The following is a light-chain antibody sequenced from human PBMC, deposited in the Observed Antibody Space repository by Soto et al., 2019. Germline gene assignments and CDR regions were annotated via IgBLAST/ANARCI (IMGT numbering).Light chain of an antibody. CDR1: QSFSNW. J-gene: IGKJ4*01. CDR3: QQYGSYST. V-gene: IGKV1-5*03. CDR2: MAT. Sequence: DIQMTQSPSTLSASVGDRVTITCRASQSFSNWLAWYQQKPGKAPKLLIYMATSLEGTVPSRFSGSGSRTEFTLTSSVLQPDDFANYYWQQYGSYSTFGGGTKVEIK.